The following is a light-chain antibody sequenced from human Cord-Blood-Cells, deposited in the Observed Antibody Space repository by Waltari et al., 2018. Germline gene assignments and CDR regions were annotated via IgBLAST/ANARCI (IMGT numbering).Light chain of an antibody. CDR1: SSDVGGYNH. CDR3: SSYTSSSTWV. Sequence: QSALTQPASVSGSPGQSITISCTGTSSDVGGYNHVSWYQQHPGKAPKLMIYDVIKRPSGVSNRFSGSKSGNTASLTISGLQAEDEADYYCSSYTSSSTWVFGGGTKLTVL. J-gene: IGLJ3*02. V-gene: IGLV2-14*01. CDR2: DVI.